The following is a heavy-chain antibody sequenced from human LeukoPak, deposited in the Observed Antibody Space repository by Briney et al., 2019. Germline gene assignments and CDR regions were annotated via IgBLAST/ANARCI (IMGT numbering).Heavy chain of an antibody. D-gene: IGHD2-2*03. CDR2: INHSGST. CDR1: GGSFSGYY. J-gene: IGHJ5*02. V-gene: IGHV4-34*01. CDR3: ARRRGYCSSTSCYKVHWFDP. Sequence: SETLSLTCAVYGGSFSGYYWSWIRQPPGKGLEWIGEINHSGSTNYNPSLKSRVTISVDTSKNQFSLKLSSVTAADTAVYYCARRRGYCSSTSCYKVHWFDPWGQGTLVTVSS.